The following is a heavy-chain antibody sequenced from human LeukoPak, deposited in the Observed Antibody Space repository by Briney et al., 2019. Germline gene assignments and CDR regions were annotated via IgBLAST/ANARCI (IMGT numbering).Heavy chain of an antibody. Sequence: GGSLRLSCGASGFTFSRYAMSWVRQAPGKGLEWVSSISSSSSYIYYADSLKGRFTISRDNAKNSLYLQMNSLRAEDTAVYYCARSLSTYYFDYWGQGTLVTVSS. V-gene: IGHV3-21*01. J-gene: IGHJ4*02. CDR3: ARSLSTYYFDY. CDR1: GFTFSRYA. CDR2: ISSSSSYI. D-gene: IGHD3-10*01.